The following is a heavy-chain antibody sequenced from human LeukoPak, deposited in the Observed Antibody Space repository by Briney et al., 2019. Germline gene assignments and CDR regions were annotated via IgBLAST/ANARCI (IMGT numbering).Heavy chain of an antibody. Sequence: PGRSLRLSCAASGFTFTNYAMHWVRQAPGKGLEWVAIISYDRSNKYHTDSVTGRFTISRDNSKNTLYLQMNSLRIEDTAVYYCARDSGPFYDYVWGTYHFDYWGQGTLVTVSS. CDR3: ARDSGPFYDYVWGTYHFDY. V-gene: IGHV3-30-3*01. CDR2: ISYDRSNK. J-gene: IGHJ4*02. D-gene: IGHD3-16*02. CDR1: GFTFTNYA.